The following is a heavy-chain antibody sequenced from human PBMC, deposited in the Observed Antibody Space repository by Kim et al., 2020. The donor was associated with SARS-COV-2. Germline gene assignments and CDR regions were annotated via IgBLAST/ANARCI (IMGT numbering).Heavy chain of an antibody. J-gene: IGHJ4*02. V-gene: IGHV3-33*01. Sequence: GGSLRLSCAASGLPFSASGMQWVRQAPGKGLEWVAMIWSDGSKEYYADSVNGRLTISRDNSKNTVYLQMNSLRAEDTAVYYCARDKGERYSDYWGQGTLVIVS. CDR1: GLPFSASG. CDR2: IWSDGSKE. CDR3: ARDKGERYSDY. D-gene: IGHD3-16*01.